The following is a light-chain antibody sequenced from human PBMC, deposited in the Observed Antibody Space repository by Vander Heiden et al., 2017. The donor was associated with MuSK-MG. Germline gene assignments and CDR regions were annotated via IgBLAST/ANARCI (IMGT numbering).Light chain of an antibody. Sequence: SYELTQPPSLSVSPGQTASITCPGDKLGDKYACWYQQKPGQSPVLCSYQDSKRPSGIPERVSGSNNGNTVTISSSGTQAVEESYYYCWEWNSSTAVFGGGTKLTVL. V-gene: IGLV3-1*01. CDR2: QDS. CDR1: KLGDKY. CDR3: WEWNSSTAV. J-gene: IGLJ2*01.